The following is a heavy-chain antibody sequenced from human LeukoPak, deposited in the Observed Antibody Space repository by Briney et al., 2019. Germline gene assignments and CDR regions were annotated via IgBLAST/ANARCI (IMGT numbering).Heavy chain of an antibody. D-gene: IGHD6-6*01. V-gene: IGHV4-39*01. CDR1: GGSINSRSDY. Sequence: SETLSLTCTVSGGSINSRSDYWGWIRQPPGKGLEWIGSIYYSGSTHYNPSLKSRVTMSIDTSKNQFSLRLSSVTAADTAVYYCARGIAARPPFDPWGQGTLVTVSS. CDR2: IYYSGST. J-gene: IGHJ5*02. CDR3: ARGIAARPPFDP.